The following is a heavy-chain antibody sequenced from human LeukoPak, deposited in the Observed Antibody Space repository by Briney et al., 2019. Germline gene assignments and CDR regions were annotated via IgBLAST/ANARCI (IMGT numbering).Heavy chain of an antibody. J-gene: IGHJ4*02. V-gene: IGHV4-39*07. CDR3: AREYTLYRSGWFLDY. CDR1: GGSISSSSYY. Sequence: SETLSLTCTVSGGSISSSSYYWGWIRQPPGKGLEWIGSIYYSGSTYYNPSLKSRVTISVDTSKNQFSLKLSSVTAADRAVYYCAREYTLYRSGWFLDYWGQGTVVTVSS. CDR2: IYYSGST. D-gene: IGHD6-19*01.